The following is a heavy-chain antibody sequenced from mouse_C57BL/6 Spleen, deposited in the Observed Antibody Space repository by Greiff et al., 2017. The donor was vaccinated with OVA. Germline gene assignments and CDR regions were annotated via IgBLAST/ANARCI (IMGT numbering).Heavy chain of an antibody. CDR1: GYTFTSYW. Sequence: QVQLKQPGAELVRPGSSVKLSCKASGYTFTSYWMHWVKQRPIQGLEWIGNIDPSDSETHYNQKFKDKATLTVDKSSSTAYMQLSSLTSEDSAVYYCARWAYGSNYWGQGTTLTVSS. D-gene: IGHD1-1*01. J-gene: IGHJ2*01. CDR2: IDPSDSET. CDR3: ARWAYGSNY. V-gene: IGHV1-52*01.